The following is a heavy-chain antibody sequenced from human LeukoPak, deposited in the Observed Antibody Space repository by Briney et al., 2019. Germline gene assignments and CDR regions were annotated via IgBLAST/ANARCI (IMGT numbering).Heavy chain of an antibody. V-gene: IGHV3-48*04. J-gene: IGHJ5*02. CDR3: ARDLGSSWYGTLNWFDP. D-gene: IGHD6-13*01. Sequence: GGSLRLSCEGSGFTFSTYSMNWVRQAPGKGLEWVAYITNSGSPIYYADSVKGRFTISRDNAKNSLYLQMNSLRAEDTAVYYCARDLGSSWYGTLNWFDPWGQGTLVTVSS. CDR1: GFTFSTYS. CDR2: ITNSGSPI.